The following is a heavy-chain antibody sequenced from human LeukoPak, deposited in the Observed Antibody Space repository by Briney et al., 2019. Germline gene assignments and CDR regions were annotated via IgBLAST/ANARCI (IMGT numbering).Heavy chain of an antibody. CDR2: ISSNGGST. Sequence: GGSLRLSCAASGFTFSSYAMHWVRQAPGKGLEYVSAISSNGGSTYYANSVKGRFTISRDNSKNTLYLQMGSLRAEDMAVYYCARAGFPTTYYYYYMDVWGKGTTVTVSS. CDR3: ARAGFPTTYYYYYMDV. J-gene: IGHJ6*03. CDR1: GFTFSSYA. V-gene: IGHV3-64*01. D-gene: IGHD1-14*01.